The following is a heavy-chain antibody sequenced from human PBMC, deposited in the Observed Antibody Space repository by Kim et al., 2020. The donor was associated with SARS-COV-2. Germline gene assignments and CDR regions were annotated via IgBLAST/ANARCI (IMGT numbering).Heavy chain of an antibody. CDR2: INHSGST. J-gene: IGHJ5*02. CDR3: ARVVGRFGDNWFDP. V-gene: IGHV4-34*01. D-gene: IGHD3-10*01. Sequence: SETLSLTCAVYGGSFSGYYWSWIRQPPGKGLEWIGEINHSGSTNYNPSLKSRVTISVDTSKNQFSLKLSSVTAADTAVYYCARVVGRFGDNWFDPWGQGT. CDR1: GGSFSGYY.